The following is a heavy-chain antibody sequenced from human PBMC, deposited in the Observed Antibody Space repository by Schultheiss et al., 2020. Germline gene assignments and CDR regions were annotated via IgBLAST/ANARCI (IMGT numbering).Heavy chain of an antibody. Sequence: LSLTCAVSGDSISGSGCYWGWIRQAPGKGLEWVSSISSSSSTIYYADSVKGRFTISRDNAKNSLYLQMNSLRAEDTAVYYCANGGGEAAANVAHPPGGFQHWGKGTLVTGYS. J-gene: IGHJ1*01. V-gene: IGHV3-11*04. CDR2: ISSSSSTI. D-gene: IGHD6-13*01. CDR1: GDSISGSGCY. CDR3: ANGGGEAAANVAHPPGGFQH.